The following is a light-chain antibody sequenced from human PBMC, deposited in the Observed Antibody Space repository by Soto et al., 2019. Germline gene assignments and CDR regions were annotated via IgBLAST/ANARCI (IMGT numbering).Light chain of an antibody. J-gene: IGLJ1*01. CDR3: SSYAGSNIFYV. CDR1: SSAVGGYYS. CDR2: EVT. V-gene: IGLV2-8*01. Sequence: QSALTQPPSASGSPGQSVTISCTGTSSAVGGYYSVSWYQQHPGKAPKLIIYEVTKRPSGVPDRFSGSKSGNTASLTVSGLQAEDEADYYCSSYAGSNIFYVFGTGTKLTV.